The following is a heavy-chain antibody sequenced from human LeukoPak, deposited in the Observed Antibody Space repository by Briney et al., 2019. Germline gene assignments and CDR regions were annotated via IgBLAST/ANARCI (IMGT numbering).Heavy chain of an antibody. V-gene: IGHV3-23*01. CDR1: GFTFSSYA. J-gene: IGHJ4*02. CDR3: ARGSGSHSGNYYVY. CDR2: ISGNGGST. D-gene: IGHD1-26*01. Sequence: PGGSLRLSCAASGFTFSSYAMSWVRQAPGKGLEWVSTISGNGGSTYYADSVKGRFTISRDNSKNTLYLQMDSLRAEDTAVYYCARGSGSHSGNYYVYWGQGTLVTVSS.